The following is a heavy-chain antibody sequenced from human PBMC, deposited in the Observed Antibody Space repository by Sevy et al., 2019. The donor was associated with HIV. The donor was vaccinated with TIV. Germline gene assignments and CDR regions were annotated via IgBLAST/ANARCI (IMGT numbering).Heavy chain of an antibody. Sequence: GGFLRLSCAASGFTFSRYGMHWVRQAPGKGLEWVAVIWYDGSNKNYADSVKGRVTISRDNSKNTLYLQINSLRTEDTAVYYCASEYSRSSPYYFDYWGQGTLVTVSS. D-gene: IGHD6-6*01. V-gene: IGHV3-33*08. CDR3: ASEYSRSSPYYFDY. J-gene: IGHJ4*02. CDR2: IWYDGSNK. CDR1: GFTFSRYG.